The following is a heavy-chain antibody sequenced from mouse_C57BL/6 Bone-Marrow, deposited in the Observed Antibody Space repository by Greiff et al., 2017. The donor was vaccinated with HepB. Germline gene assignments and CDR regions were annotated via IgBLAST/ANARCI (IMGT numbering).Heavy chain of an antibody. V-gene: IGHV5-16*01. Sequence: EVKLVESEGGLVQPGSSMKLSCTASGFTFSDYYMAWVRQVPEKGLEWVANINYDGSSTYYLDSLKSRFFISRDNAKNILYLQMSSLKSEDTATYYCARDLDYFDYWGQGTTLTVSS. CDR1: GFTFSDYY. CDR3: ARDLDYFDY. CDR2: INYDGSST. J-gene: IGHJ2*01.